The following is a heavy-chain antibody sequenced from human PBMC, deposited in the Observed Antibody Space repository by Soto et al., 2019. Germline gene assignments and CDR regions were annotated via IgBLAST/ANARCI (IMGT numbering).Heavy chain of an antibody. D-gene: IGHD2-15*01. V-gene: IGHV4-59*08. CDR1: GGSISSYY. J-gene: IGHJ4*02. CDR2: IYYSGST. Sequence: SETLSLTCTVSGGSISSYYWSWIRQPPGKGLEWIGYIYYSGSTNYNPSLKSRVTISVDTSKNQFSLKLSSVTAADTAVYYCARQYCSGGSCYSRKYYFDYWGQGTLVTVSS. CDR3: ARQYCSGGSCYSRKYYFDY.